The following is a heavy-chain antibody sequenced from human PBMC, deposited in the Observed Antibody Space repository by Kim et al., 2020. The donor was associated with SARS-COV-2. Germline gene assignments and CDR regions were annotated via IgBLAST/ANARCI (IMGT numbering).Heavy chain of an antibody. D-gene: IGHD5-18*01. J-gene: IGHJ3*02. CDR3: VRVGYTYGLDTFDI. CDR2: IYHSGST. CDR1: GGSISKSNW. Sequence: SETLSLTCAVSGGSISKSNWWSWVRQPPGKGLEWIGEIYHSGSTNYNPSLKSRVTLSVDKSKNQFSVTLSSVTAADTAVYYCVRVGYTYGLDTFDIWGQGTMVTVSS. V-gene: IGHV4-4*02.